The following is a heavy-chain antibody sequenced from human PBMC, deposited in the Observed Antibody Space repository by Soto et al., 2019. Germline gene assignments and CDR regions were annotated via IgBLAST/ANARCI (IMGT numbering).Heavy chain of an antibody. CDR1: GFRFSIYS. CDR3: ARSVEGHFDY. D-gene: IGHD6-19*01. Sequence: EVQLVESGGGLVHPGGSLRLSCAASGFRFSIYSMNWVRQAPGKGLEWSAYITSDTNTIKYADSVKGRFTISRDNVKNSVYLQMNSLRDEDTAVYYCARSVEGHFDYWGQGTVVTVSS. V-gene: IGHV3-48*02. CDR2: ITSDTNTI. J-gene: IGHJ4*02.